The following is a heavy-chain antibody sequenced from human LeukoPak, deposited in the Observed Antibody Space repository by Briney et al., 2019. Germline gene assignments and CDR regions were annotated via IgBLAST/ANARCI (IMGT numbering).Heavy chain of an antibody. CDR2: ISGSGGST. V-gene: IGHV3-23*01. CDR3: AKGVPMRYYYDSSGYYFDDYFDY. Sequence: GGSLRLSCAASGFTFSSYGMSWVRQAPGKGLEWVSAISGSGGSTYYADSVKGRFTISRDNSKNTLYLQMNSLRAEDTAVYYCAKGVPMRYYYDSSGYYFDDYFDYWGQGTLVTVSS. CDR1: GFTFSSYG. D-gene: IGHD3-22*01. J-gene: IGHJ4*02.